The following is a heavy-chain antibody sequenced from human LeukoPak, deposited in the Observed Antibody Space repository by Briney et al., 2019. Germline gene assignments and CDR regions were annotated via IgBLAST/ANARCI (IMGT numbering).Heavy chain of an antibody. CDR2: ISAYNGNT. Sequence: ASVKVSCKASGYTFTTYGINWMRQAPGQGLEWMGWISAYNGNTNYAQKLQGRVTMTTDTSTSTAYMELRSLRSDDTAVYYCARSQLTRIVVVGQGLDYWGQGTLVTVSS. D-gene: IGHD3-22*01. CDR3: ARSQLTRIVVVGQGLDY. CDR1: GYTFTTYG. J-gene: IGHJ4*02. V-gene: IGHV1-18*01.